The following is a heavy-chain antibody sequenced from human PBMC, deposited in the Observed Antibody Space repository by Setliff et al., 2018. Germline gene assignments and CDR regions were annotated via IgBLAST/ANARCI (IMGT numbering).Heavy chain of an antibody. CDR3: ARASYRIQLWLGV. CDR1: GYTFTGYY. D-gene: IGHD5-18*01. CDR2: INPNSGGT. V-gene: IGHV1-2*02. Sequence: ASVKVSCKASGYTFTGYYMHWVRQAPGQGLEWMGWINPNSGGTNYAQKLRGRVTMTTDTSTSTAYMELRSLRSDDTAVYYCARASYRIQLWLGVWGQGTLVTVSS. J-gene: IGHJ4*02.